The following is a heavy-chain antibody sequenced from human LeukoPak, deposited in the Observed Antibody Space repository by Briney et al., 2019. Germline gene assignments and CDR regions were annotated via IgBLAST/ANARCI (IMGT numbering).Heavy chain of an antibody. CDR1: GFTFSSYV. Sequence: PGGSLRLSCAASGFTFSSYVMNWVRQAPGKGLEWVSFISSSSNYMSYADSVKGRFTISRDNAKSSLYLQMNSLRAEDTAVYYCARPLDSSNNYFDYWGQGTLVTASA. CDR2: ISSSSNYM. D-gene: IGHD6-13*01. CDR3: ARPLDSSNNYFDY. J-gene: IGHJ4*02. V-gene: IGHV3-21*01.